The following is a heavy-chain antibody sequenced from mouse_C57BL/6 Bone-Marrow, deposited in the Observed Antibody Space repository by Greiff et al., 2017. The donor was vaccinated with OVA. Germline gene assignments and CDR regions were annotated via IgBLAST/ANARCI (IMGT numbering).Heavy chain of an antibody. CDR1: GYTFTGYW. CDR2: ILPGSGST. V-gene: IGHV1-9*01. Sequence: QVQLQQSGAELMKPGASVKLSCKATGYTFTGYWIEWVKQRPGHGLEWIGEILPGSGSTNYNEKFKSKATLTVDTSSSTAYMQLSSLTSEDSAVYDCARGGYYGSRGAYWGQGTLVTVSA. D-gene: IGHD1-1*01. J-gene: IGHJ3*01. CDR3: ARGGYYGSRGAY.